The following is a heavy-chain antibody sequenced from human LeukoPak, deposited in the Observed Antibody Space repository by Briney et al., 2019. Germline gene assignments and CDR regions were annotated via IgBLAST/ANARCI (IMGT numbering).Heavy chain of an antibody. Sequence: ASVKISCKVSGYTFTDYYMHWVQQAPGKGLEWMGLVDPEDGETIYAEKFQGRVTITADTSTDTAYMELSSRRSEDTAVYYCATDRPSDSSGYNWWGQGTLVSVSS. CDR1: GYTFTDYY. CDR3: ATDRPSDSSGYNW. D-gene: IGHD3-22*01. J-gene: IGHJ4*02. V-gene: IGHV1-69-2*01. CDR2: VDPEDGET.